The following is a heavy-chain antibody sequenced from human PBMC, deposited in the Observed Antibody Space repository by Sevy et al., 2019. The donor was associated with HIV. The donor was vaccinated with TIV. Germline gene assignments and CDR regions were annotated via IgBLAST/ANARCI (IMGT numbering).Heavy chain of an antibody. Sequence: GGSLRLSCASSGFTFSAYWMSWVRQAPGKGLEWVANIKQDGNEKYYVDSVKGRFTISRDNAKNSLHLEMNSLRAEDTAVYYCAREGNDYVWGTYRLYYFDYWGQGTLVTVSS. D-gene: IGHD3-16*02. CDR2: IKQDGNEK. V-gene: IGHV3-7*01. J-gene: IGHJ4*02. CDR1: GFTFSAYW. CDR3: AREGNDYVWGTYRLYYFDY.